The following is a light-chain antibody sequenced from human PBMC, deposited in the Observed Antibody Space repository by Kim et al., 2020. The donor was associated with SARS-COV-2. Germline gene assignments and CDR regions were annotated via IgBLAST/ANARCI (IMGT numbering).Light chain of an antibody. V-gene: IGKV3-20*01. CDR1: QSVSSIY. CDR2: GAS. Sequence: IVLTQSPGTLSLSPGERATLSCRASQSVSSIYLAWYQQKPGQAPGLLIYGASSRATGIPDRFTGSGSGTDFTLTISRLEPEDFAVYYCQQRGTFGQGTKLEI. J-gene: IGKJ1*01. CDR3: QQRGT.